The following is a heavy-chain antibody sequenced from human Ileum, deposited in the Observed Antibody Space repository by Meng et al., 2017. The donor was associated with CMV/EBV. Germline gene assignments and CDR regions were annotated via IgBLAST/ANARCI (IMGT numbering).Heavy chain of an antibody. CDR1: GYTFSRYW. Sequence: CKGSGYTFSRYWIGWVRQMPGKGLEWMGMIYPGDSDTRYSPSFEGQITISADEPISTAYLQWASLKASDSAFYYCARRYSGSYWDYWGRGTLVTVSS. J-gene: IGHJ4*02. CDR2: IYPGDSDT. CDR3: ARRYSGSYWDY. V-gene: IGHV5-51*04. D-gene: IGHD1-26*01.